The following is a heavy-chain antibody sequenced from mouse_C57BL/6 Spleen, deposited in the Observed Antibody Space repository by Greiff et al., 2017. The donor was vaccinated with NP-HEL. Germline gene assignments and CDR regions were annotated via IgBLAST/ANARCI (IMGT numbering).Heavy chain of an antibody. V-gene: IGHV1-81*01. CDR2: IYPRSGNT. Sequence: VQLVESGAELARPGASVKLSCKASGYTFTSYGISWVKQRTGQGLEWIGEIYPRSGNTYYNEKFKGKATLTADKSSSTAYMELRSLTSEDSAVYFCARGTLYECNYVGTWFAYWGQGTLVTVSA. CDR3: ARGTLYECNYVGTWFAY. D-gene: IGHD2-1*01. J-gene: IGHJ3*01. CDR1: GYTFTSYG.